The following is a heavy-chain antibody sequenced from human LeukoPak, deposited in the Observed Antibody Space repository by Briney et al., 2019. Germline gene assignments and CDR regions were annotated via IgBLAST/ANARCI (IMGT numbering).Heavy chain of an antibody. D-gene: IGHD6-13*01. CDR2: ISYDGSNK. Sequence: PGGSLRLSCAASGFTFSSYGMHWARQAPGKGLEWVAVISYDGSNKYYANSVEGRFTISRDNSKNTLYLQMNSLRAEDTAVYYCASAVQTHAGTDYWGQGTLVTVSS. J-gene: IGHJ4*02. CDR3: ASAVQTHAGTDY. CDR1: GFTFSSYG. V-gene: IGHV3-30*03.